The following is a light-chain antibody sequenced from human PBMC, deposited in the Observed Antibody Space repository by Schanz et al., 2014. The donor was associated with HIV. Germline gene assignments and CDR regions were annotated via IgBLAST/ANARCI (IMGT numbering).Light chain of an antibody. CDR3: QHYGSS. Sequence: EIVLTQSPGTLSLSPGDRATLSCRASQSVRNRYLAWYQQKPGQAPRLLIYGASNRATGIPDRFSGGGSGTDFTLTISRLEPEDFAVYYCQHYGSSFGPGTKVDIK. CDR2: GAS. CDR1: QSVRNRY. V-gene: IGKV3-20*01. J-gene: IGKJ3*01.